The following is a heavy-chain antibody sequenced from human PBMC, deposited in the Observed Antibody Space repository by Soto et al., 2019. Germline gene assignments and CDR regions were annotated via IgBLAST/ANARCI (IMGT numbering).Heavy chain of an antibody. CDR2: ISYDGSNK. D-gene: IGHD2-2*01. Sequence: QVQLVESGGGVDQPGRSLRLSCAASGFTCSSYAMHWVRQAPGKGLEWVAVISYDGSNKYYADSVKGRFTISRDNSKNTRYLQMNSLRAEDTAVYYCAGARLDTPALDYWGQGTLVTVSS. CDR1: GFTCSSYA. J-gene: IGHJ4*02. CDR3: AGARLDTPALDY. V-gene: IGHV3-30-3*01.